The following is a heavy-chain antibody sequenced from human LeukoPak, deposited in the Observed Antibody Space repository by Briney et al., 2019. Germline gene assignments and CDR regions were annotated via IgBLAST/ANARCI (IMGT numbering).Heavy chain of an antibody. CDR3: VKVMVRAAPGASWFDP. V-gene: IGHV3-23*01. Sequence: GGSLRLSCAASGFTFSIYAMNWVRQAPGKGLECVSGISDSGADTYYADSVKGRFTISRDNSKNTLYLQMNSLSPEDTAVYYCVKVMVRAAPGASWFDPWGQGTLVTVSS. J-gene: IGHJ5*02. CDR2: ISDSGADT. CDR1: GFTFSIYA. D-gene: IGHD3-10*01.